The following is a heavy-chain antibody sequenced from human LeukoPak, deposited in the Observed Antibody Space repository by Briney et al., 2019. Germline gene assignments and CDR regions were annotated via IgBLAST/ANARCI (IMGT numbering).Heavy chain of an antibody. CDR2: ISYDGSNK. CDR1: RFTFSNYA. J-gene: IGHJ4*02. V-gene: IGHV3-30-3*01. D-gene: IGHD2-15*01. Sequence: GGSLRLSCAASRFTFSNYAMHWVRQAPGKGLEWVAVISYDGSNKYYADSVKGRFTISRDNSKNTLYLQMDSLRAEDTAVYYCARGYCSGGICSFDYWGQGTPVTVSS. CDR3: ARGYCSGGICSFDY.